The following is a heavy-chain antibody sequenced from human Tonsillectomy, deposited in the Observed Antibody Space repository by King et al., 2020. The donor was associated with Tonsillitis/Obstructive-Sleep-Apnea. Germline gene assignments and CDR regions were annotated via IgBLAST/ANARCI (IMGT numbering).Heavy chain of an antibody. V-gene: IGHV3-53*01. D-gene: IGHD1-1*01. Sequence: VQLVESGGGLIQPGGSLRLSCAASGCTVSSNYMNWVRQSPGKGLEWVSVMYRGGSTYYADSVKGRFTISRDNSQNTVYLQMNSLRVEDTAVYYCARGSYNWNEVDWFDPWGQGTLVTVSS. CDR1: GCTVSSNY. J-gene: IGHJ5*02. CDR2: MYRGGST. CDR3: ARGSYNWNEVDWFDP.